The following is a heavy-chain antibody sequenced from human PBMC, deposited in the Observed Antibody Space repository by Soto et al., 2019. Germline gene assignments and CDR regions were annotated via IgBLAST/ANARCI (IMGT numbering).Heavy chain of an antibody. CDR1: GFTFSSYS. D-gene: IGHD6-6*01. CDR3: ARDGSPIAARPYYFDY. V-gene: IGHV3-21*01. CDR2: ISSSSSYI. J-gene: IGHJ4*02. Sequence: GGSLRLSCAASGFTFSSYSMNWVRQAPGKGLEWVSSISSSSSYIYYADSVKGRFTISRDNAKNSLYLQMNSLRAEDTAVYYCARDGSPIAARPYYFDYWGQGTLVTVSS.